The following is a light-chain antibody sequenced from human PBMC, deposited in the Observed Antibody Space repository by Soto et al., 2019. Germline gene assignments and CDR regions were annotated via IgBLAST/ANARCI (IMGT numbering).Light chain of an antibody. CDR3: SSYTTSYFYV. J-gene: IGLJ1*01. CDR2: GVK. CDR1: GRDIGAYDY. Sequence: QAVVTQPASVSGSPGQSITISCTGSGRDIGAYDYVSWYQQHPGKAPKLLIYGVKNRPSGVSYRFSASKSAFTASLTISGLQAEDEAHYYCSSYTTSYFYVFGPGPKVTVL. V-gene: IGLV2-14*01.